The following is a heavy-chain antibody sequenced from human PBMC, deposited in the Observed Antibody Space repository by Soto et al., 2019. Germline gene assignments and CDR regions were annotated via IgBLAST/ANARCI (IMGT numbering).Heavy chain of an antibody. J-gene: IGHJ6*02. CDR1: GGTFNNYA. Sequence: SVKVSCKASGGTFNNYAITWVRQAPGQGLEWMGGIIPIFGTPNYAQKFQGRVTITADESTSTAYMELSSLRSEDTAVYYCAKREYSGYFGTGGGLSYYYGMDFCGQGTTVTVSS. CDR3: AKREYSGYFGTGGGLSYYYGMDF. CDR2: IIPIFGTP. V-gene: IGHV1-69*13. D-gene: IGHD5-12*01.